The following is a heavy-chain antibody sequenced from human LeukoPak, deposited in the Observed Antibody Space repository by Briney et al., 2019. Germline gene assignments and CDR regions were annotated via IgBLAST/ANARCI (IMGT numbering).Heavy chain of an antibody. Sequence: GGSLRLSCAASGFTFSSYSMSWVRQAPGKGLEWVSSISSSSSYIYYADSVKGRFTISRDNAKNSLYLQMNSLRAEDTAVYYCAAQTMVRGVLSDYWGQGTLVTVSS. CDR2: ISSSSSYI. CDR3: AAQTMVRGVLSDY. CDR1: GFTFSSYS. J-gene: IGHJ4*02. V-gene: IGHV3-21*01. D-gene: IGHD3-10*01.